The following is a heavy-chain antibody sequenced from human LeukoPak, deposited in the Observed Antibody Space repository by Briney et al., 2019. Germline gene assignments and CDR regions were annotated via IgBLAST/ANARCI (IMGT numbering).Heavy chain of an antibody. J-gene: IGHJ4*02. D-gene: IGHD2-15*01. CDR3: ARDDTDSPLHY. V-gene: IGHV1-2*02. CDR1: GYTFTGYY. Sequence: ASVKVSCKASGYTFTGYYIHWVRQAPGQGLEWMGWISPNSGGTNYAQKFQGRVTMTRDTSISTAYMELSRLRSDDTAVYYCARDDTDSPLHYWGQGTLVTVSS. CDR2: ISPNSGGT.